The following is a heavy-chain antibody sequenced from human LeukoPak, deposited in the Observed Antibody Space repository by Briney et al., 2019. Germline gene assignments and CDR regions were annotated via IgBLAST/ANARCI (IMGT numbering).Heavy chain of an antibody. D-gene: IGHD6-13*01. Sequence: ASVKVSCKASGYTFTGYYMHWVRQAPGQGLEWMGWINPNSGGTNYAQKFQGRVTMTRDTSISTAYMELSRLSSDDTAVYYCARDISIAAAGIVFDYWGQGTLVTVSS. V-gene: IGHV1-2*02. CDR2: INPNSGGT. CDR1: GYTFTGYY. CDR3: ARDISIAAAGIVFDY. J-gene: IGHJ4*02.